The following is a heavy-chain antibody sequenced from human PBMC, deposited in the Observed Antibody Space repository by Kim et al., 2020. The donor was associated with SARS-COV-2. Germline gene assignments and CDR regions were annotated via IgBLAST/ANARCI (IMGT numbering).Heavy chain of an antibody. J-gene: IGHJ4*02. Sequence: YADSVKGRFTISRDNSKNTLYRQMNSLRAEDTAVYYCAREGQVGATGFDYWGQGTLVTVSS. D-gene: IGHD1-26*01. CDR3: AREGQVGATGFDY. V-gene: IGHV3-33*01.